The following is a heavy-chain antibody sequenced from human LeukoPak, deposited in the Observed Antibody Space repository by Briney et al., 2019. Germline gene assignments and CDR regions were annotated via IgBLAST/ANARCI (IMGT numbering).Heavy chain of an antibody. CDR1: GYTFTGYY. J-gene: IGHJ1*01. CDR2: INPNSGGT. CDR3: ATPPRYSTLEYFQH. V-gene: IGHV1-2*06. Sequence: ASVKVSCKASGYTFTGYYMHWVRQAPGQGLEWMGRINPNSGGTNYAQKFQGRVTMTRDTSISTAYMELSRLRSDDTAVYYCATPPRYSTLEYFQHWGQGTLVTVSS. D-gene: IGHD6-13*01.